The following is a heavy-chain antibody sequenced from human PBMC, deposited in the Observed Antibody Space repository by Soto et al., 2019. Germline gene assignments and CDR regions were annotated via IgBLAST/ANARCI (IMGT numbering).Heavy chain of an antibody. D-gene: IGHD2-2*01. J-gene: IGHJ5*02. CDR1: GFTFTSFG. Sequence: PGGSLRLSCAASGFTFTSFGMTWVRQAPGRGLEWVSYISSGSSSRYYADSVKGRFTISRDNAKNSLYLQMNSLRAEDTAVYYCARDDGSTWRFVWFDPWGQGTLVTVSS. CDR2: ISSGSSSR. CDR3: ARDDGSTWRFVWFDP. V-gene: IGHV3-48*01.